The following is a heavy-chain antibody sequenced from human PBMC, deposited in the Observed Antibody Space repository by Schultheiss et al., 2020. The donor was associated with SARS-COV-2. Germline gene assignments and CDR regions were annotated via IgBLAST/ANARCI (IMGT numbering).Heavy chain of an antibody. J-gene: IGHJ6*02. CDR3: ARDGSSSGNYYYYYGMDV. CDR2: IWYDGSNK. D-gene: IGHD6-6*01. CDR1: GFTFSSYS. V-gene: IGHV3-33*08. Sequence: GGSLRLSCAASGFTFSSYSMHWVRQAPGKGLEWVAVIWYDGSNKYYADSVKGRFTISRDNSKNTLYLQMNSLRAEDTAVYYCARDGSSSGNYYYYYGMDVWGQGTTVTVSS.